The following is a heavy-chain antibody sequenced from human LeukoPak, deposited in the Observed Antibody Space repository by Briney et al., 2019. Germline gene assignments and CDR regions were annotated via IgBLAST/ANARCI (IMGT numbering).Heavy chain of an antibody. CDR1: GFTFSDHY. V-gene: IGHV3-72*01. CDR2: TRKKTNSYTT. J-gene: IGHJ4*02. D-gene: IGHD1-26*01. Sequence: GGSLRLSCAASGFTFSDHYMDWVRQAPGKGLEWVGRTRKKTNSYTTEYAASVKGRFTISRDDSKNSLYLQMSSLKAEDTAVYYCTRVVLVGTTYSYFDYWGQGTLVTVSS. CDR3: TRVVLVGTTYSYFDY.